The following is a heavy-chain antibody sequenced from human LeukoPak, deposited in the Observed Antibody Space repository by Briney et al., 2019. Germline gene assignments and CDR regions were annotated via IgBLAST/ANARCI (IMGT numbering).Heavy chain of an antibody. D-gene: IGHD3-10*01. V-gene: IGHV3-23*01. CDR2: ISPSGDIT. J-gene: IGHJ4*02. CDR1: GFTFSNHG. Sequence: GGTLRLCCAASGFTFSNHGMNWVRHAPGKGLERVSGISPSGDITYYADSVKGRFTISRDNSKNTVYLQVISLTAEDTAVYYCAKDDAWLRFGEWSQGTLVTVSS. CDR3: AKDDAWLRFGE.